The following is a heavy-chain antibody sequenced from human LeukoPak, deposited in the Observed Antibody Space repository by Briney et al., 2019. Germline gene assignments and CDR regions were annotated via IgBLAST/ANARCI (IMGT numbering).Heavy chain of an antibody. J-gene: IGHJ4*02. V-gene: IGHV4-59*01. CDR2: IYYSGST. CDR3: ARVGSGYYYYFDY. CDR1: GGSISGYY. D-gene: IGHD3-22*01. Sequence: PSETLSLTCTVSGGSISGYYWSWIRQPPGKGLEWIGYIYYSGSTNYNPSLKSRVTISVDTSKNQLSLKLSSVTAADTAVYYCARVGSGYYYYFDYWGQGTLVTVSS.